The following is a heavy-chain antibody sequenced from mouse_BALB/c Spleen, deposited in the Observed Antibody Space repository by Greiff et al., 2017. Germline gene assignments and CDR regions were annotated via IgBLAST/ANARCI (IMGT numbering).Heavy chain of an antibody. CDR3: ARGGGGYGNYVYWYFDV. J-gene: IGHJ1*01. CDR2: ISSGGST. D-gene: IGHD2-1*01. Sequence: EVKLMESGGGLVKPGGSLKLSCAASGFTFSSYAMSWVRQTPEKRLEWVASISSGGSTYYPDSVKGRFTISRDNARNILYLQMSSLRSEDTAMYYCARGGGGYGNYVYWYFDVWGAGTTVTVSS. V-gene: IGHV5-6-5*01. CDR1: GFTFSSYA.